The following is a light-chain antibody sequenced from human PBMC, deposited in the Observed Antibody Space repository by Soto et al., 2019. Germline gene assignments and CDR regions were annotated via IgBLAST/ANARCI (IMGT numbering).Light chain of an antibody. CDR3: QHYNSYSEA. CDR2: KAS. J-gene: IGKJ1*01. Sequence: DIPMTQSPSTLSGSVGDRVTITCRASQTISSWLAWYQQKPGKAPKLLIYKASTLKSGFPSRFSGSGSGTEFTLTISSLQPDDVATDYCQHYNSYSEAFGQGTKVEL. CDR1: QTISSW. V-gene: IGKV1-5*03.